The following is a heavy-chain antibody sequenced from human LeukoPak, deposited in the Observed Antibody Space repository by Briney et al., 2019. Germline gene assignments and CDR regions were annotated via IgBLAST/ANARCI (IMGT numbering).Heavy chain of an antibody. D-gene: IGHD2-15*01. CDR2: VYTSGST. Sequence: PSETLSLTCTVSGGSISSGGYYWSWIRQPAGKGLEWIGRVYTSGSTNYNPSLKSRVTISVDTSKNQFSLKLSSVTAADTAVYYCARGDLRDGSNYLDYWGQGTLVTVSS. CDR3: ARGDLRDGSNYLDY. V-gene: IGHV4-61*02. CDR1: GGSISSGGYY. J-gene: IGHJ4*02.